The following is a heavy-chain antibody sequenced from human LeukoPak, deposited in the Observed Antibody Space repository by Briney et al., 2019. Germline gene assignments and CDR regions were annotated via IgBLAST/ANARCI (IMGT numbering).Heavy chain of an antibody. CDR3: AKEGVAGRHFDY. D-gene: IGHD1-14*01. Sequence: PGESLRLSCEASGFTFNSYWMSWVRQAPGKGLEWVADINEDGSTIYYVNSVKGRFTISRDNAKNSLSLQLNTLRAEDTAVYYCAKEGVAGRHFDYWGQGTLVTVSS. CDR1: GFTFNSYW. J-gene: IGHJ4*02. V-gene: IGHV3-7*05. CDR2: INEDGSTI.